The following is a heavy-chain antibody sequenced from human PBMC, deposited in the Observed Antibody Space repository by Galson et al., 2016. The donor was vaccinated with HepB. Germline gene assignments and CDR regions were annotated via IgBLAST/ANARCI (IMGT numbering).Heavy chain of an antibody. Sequence: PALVKPTQTLTVTCTFSGFSLSTSGEGVGWIRQSPGTALEWLALIYWDDTKRYSPSLKNRLTITKDTSKNQVVLTLTNMDPGNTATYYCAHNTKNYGILIRGVGFDNWGKGTMVTVSS. V-gene: IGHV2-5*02. CDR3: AHNTKNYGILIRGVGFDN. J-gene: IGHJ3*02. CDR2: IYWDDTK. CDR1: GFSLSTSGEG. D-gene: IGHD3-9*01.